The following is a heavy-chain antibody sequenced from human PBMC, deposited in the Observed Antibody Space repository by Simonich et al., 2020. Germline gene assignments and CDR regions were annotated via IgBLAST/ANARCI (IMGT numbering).Heavy chain of an antibody. CDR3: ARASRGTWWYYYFDY. CDR1: GYTFPSYG. CDR2: ISAYNGNT. D-gene: IGHD2-15*01. Sequence: QVQLVQSGAEVKKPGASVKVSCKASGYTFPSYGISWVRRAPGQGLEWLGWISAYNGNTNYAQKLQGRVTMTTDTSTSTAYMELRSLRSDDTAVYYCARASRGTWWYYYFDYWGQGTLVTVSS. J-gene: IGHJ4*02. V-gene: IGHV1-18*01.